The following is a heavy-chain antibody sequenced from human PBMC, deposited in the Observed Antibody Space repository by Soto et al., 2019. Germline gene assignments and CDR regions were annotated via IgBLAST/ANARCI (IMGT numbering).Heavy chain of an antibody. J-gene: IGHJ4*02. CDR2: ISSSSSTI. D-gene: IGHD1-7*01. CDR1: GFTFSSYS. Sequence: EVQLVESGGGLVQPGGSLRLSCAASGFTFSSYSMNWVRQAPGKGLELVSYISSSSSTIYYADSVKGRFTISRDNAKNSLYLQMNSLRDEDTAVYYCARGGYNWNYFYYFDYWGQGTLVTVSS. CDR3: ARGGYNWNYFYYFDY. V-gene: IGHV3-48*02.